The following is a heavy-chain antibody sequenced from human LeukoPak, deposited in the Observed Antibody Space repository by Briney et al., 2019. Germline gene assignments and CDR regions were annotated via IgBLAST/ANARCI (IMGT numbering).Heavy chain of an antibody. D-gene: IGHD5-12*01. CDR1: GFTLSTYW. CDR2: IKQDGSEK. V-gene: IGHV3-7*01. CDR3: ARGYSGGY. Sequence: GGSLRLSCATSGFTLSTYWMNWVRQAPGKGLEWVANIKQDGSEKNYVDSVKGRFTISRDNAKNSLYLQMNSLRAEDTAVYYCARGYSGGYWGQGTLVTVSS. J-gene: IGHJ4*02.